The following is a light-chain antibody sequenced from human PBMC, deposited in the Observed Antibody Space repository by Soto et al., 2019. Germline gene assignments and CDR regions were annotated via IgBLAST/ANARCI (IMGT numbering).Light chain of an antibody. Sequence: EIVLTQSPGTLSLSPGERATLSCRASQSVSSSYLAWYQQKPGQAPRLLIYGASSRATGIADRFSGSGSGTDFTLTSSRLEPEDFAVYYCQQYGSSPRITFGQGTRLEIK. CDR3: QQYGSSPRIT. CDR1: QSVSSSY. V-gene: IGKV3-20*01. CDR2: GAS. J-gene: IGKJ5*01.